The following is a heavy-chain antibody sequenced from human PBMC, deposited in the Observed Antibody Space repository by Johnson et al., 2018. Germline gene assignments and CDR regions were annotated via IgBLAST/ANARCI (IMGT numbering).Heavy chain of an antibody. V-gene: IGHV3-11*01. CDR1: GFTFSDYF. CDR3: ARPLMASARDAFDI. CDR2: ITSSSNTM. J-gene: IGHJ3*02. D-gene: IGHD2-8*01. Sequence: QVQLVESGGGLVKXGGSLRLSCAASGFTFSDYFMAWIRQAPGKGLEWVSYITSSSNTMYFADAVRGRFPISRENAKNSLFLQRKSLRAEDTAVYHCARPLMASARDAFDIWGQGTMITVSA.